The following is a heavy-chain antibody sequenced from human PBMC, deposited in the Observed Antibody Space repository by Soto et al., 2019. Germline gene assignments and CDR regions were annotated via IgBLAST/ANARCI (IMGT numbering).Heavy chain of an antibody. Sequence: GGSLRLSCAASGFTFSSYWMHWVRQAPGKGLVWVSRINSDGSSTSYADSVKGRFTISRDNAKSTLYLQMNSLRAEATAVYYCARAGIWLGESLMDVWGQGTTVTVSS. J-gene: IGHJ6*02. CDR1: GFTFSSYW. V-gene: IGHV3-74*01. CDR3: ARAGIWLGESLMDV. D-gene: IGHD3-10*01. CDR2: INSDGSST.